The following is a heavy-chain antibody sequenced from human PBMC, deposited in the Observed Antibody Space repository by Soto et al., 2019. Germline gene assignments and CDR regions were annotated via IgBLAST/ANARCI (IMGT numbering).Heavy chain of an antibody. CDR2: ISGSGGST. D-gene: IGHD3-22*01. Sequence: GGSLRLSCAASGFTFSSYAMSWVRQAPGKGLEWVSAISGSGGSTYYADSVKGRFTISRDNSKNTLYLQMNSLRAEDTAVYYCAKDMGITMIVVVITEGFDYWGQGTLVTVSS. CDR3: AKDMGITMIVVVITEGFDY. CDR1: GFTFSSYA. J-gene: IGHJ4*02. V-gene: IGHV3-23*01.